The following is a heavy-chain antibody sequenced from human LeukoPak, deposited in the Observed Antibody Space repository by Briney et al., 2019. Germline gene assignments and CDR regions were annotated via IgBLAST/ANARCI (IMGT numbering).Heavy chain of an antibody. Sequence: GGSLRLSCAASGVTFSSYAMSWVRQAPGKGREWVSAISGSGGGTSYADSVKGRFTISRDNSKNTLYLQMNSLRAQDTAVYYCAKDEWEYSSPFDYWGQGTLVTVSS. CDR3: AKDEWEYSSPFDY. D-gene: IGHD6-6*01. CDR1: GVTFSSYA. CDR2: ISGSGGGT. V-gene: IGHV3-23*01. J-gene: IGHJ4*02.